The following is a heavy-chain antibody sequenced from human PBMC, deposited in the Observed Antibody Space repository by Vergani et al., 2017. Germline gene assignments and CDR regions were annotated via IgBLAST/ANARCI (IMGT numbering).Heavy chain of an antibody. D-gene: IGHD2-2*01. CDR3: ARAPRASCNYY. J-gene: IGHJ4*02. CDR1: GLPFSSYS. V-gene: IGHV3-21*01. CDR2: ISRSSSYI. Sequence: EVQLVESGGGLVKPGGPLRLSCEVFGLPFSSYSLNWVRQAPGKGLEWVSSISRSSSYIYYADSVKGRFTISRDNAKNSLYLQMNSLRAEDTAVYYCARAPRASCNYYWGEGTLVTVSS.